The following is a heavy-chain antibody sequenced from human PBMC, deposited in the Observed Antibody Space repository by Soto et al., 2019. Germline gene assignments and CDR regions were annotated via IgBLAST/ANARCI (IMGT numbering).Heavy chain of an antibody. Sequence: ASVKVSCKASGYTFTSYYLHWVRQAPGQGLEWMGWINPNSGATHYARKFQGRVTMTRDTSVTTTSMEMSGLTSDDTAVYYCATFYCDSTNFEEYFDYWGQGTQVTVSS. D-gene: IGHD3-22*01. J-gene: IGHJ4*02. V-gene: IGHV1-2*02. CDR2: INPNSGAT. CDR3: ATFYCDSTNFEEYFDY. CDR1: GYTFTSYY.